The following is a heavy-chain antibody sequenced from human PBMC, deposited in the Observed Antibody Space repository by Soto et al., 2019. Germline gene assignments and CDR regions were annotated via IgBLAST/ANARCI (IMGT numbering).Heavy chain of an antibody. CDR2: ISGYNGNT. V-gene: IGHV1-18*01. CDR3: ARDSPPVDY. J-gene: IGHJ4*02. Sequence: QVQLVQSGAEVKKPGASVKVSCKASGYTFTSYGISWVRQAPGQGLEWMGWISGYNGNTKYAQKLQGRVTLTTYTSTSTAYMELRRLVSDDTAVYYCARDSPPVDYWGQGTLVTFSS. CDR1: GYTFTSYG.